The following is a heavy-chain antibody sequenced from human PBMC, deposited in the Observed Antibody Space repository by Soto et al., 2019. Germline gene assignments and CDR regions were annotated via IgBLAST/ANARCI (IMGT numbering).Heavy chain of an antibody. Sequence: PGGSLRLSCAASGFTFSSCQMNWVRQTPGRGLEWVSSIDSGSDYKYYSESVRGRFSISRDNTRKSLYLQMDNLRAEDTAVYYCAGRYTYGYTPDFDYWGQGILVTVSS. D-gene: IGHD5-18*01. CDR2: IDSGSDYK. CDR3: AGRYTYGYTPDFDY. V-gene: IGHV3-21*01. J-gene: IGHJ4*02. CDR1: GFTFSSCQ.